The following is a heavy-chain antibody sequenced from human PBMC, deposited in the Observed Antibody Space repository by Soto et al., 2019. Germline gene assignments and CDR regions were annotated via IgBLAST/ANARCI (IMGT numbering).Heavy chain of an antibody. CDR1: GYTFTSYG. D-gene: IGHD3-3*01. CDR2: ISAYNGNT. J-gene: IGHJ4*02. CDR3: ARAGQSYYDFWSGYPKTDY. V-gene: IGHV1-18*01. Sequence: QVQLVQSGAEVKKPGASVKVSCKASGYTFTSYGISWVRQAPGQGLEWMGWISAYNGNTNYAQKLQGRVTITTDTSTSTAYMELRSLRSDDTAVYYCARAGQSYYDFWSGYPKTDYWGQGTLVTVSS.